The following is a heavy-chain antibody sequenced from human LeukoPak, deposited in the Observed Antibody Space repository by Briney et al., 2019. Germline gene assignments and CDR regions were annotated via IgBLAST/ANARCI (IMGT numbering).Heavy chain of an antibody. CDR1: GGSINIYY. V-gene: IGHV4-4*07. J-gene: IGHJ6*03. D-gene: IGHD5-18*01. CDR2: IYTSGST. Sequence: SETLSLTCTVSGGSINIYYWSWIRQPAGKGLEWIGRIYTSGSTKYNPSLKSRVTISVDTSKNQFSLKLGSVTAADTAVYYCAREGIQLWGINYYYYYYMDVWGKGTTVTISS. CDR3: AREGIQLWGINYYYYYYMDV.